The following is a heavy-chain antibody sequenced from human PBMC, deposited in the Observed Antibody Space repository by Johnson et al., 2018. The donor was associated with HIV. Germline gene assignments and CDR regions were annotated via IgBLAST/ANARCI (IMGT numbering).Heavy chain of an antibody. D-gene: IGHD5-18*01. V-gene: IGHV3-66*02. CDR3: ARGRRIQLWLLADAFDI. CDR2: IYSGGTT. J-gene: IGHJ3*02. CDR1: GFTVSSSY. Sequence: VQLVESGGGLVQPGGSLRLSCVVSGFTVSSSYLTWVRQAPGKGLEWVSLIYSGGTTYYADSVKGRFTISRDNSKNTLYLQMNSLRAEDTAVYYCARGRRIQLWLLADAFDIWGQGTMVTVSS.